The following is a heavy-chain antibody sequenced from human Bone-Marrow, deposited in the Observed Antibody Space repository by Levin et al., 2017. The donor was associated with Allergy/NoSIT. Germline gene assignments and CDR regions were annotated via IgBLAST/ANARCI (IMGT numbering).Heavy chain of an antibody. CDR2: ITHSGRT. D-gene: IGHD3-16*01. CDR3: ARSKGGLTTSFVLDL. Sequence: SQTLSLTCAVSGGSIIGSHWWSWVRQPPGKGLEWIGEITHSGRTNFFPSLKSRATLSVDEAKHQFSLTLTSVTAADTAVYYCARSKGGLTTSFVLDLWGQGALVTVSS. J-gene: IGHJ4*02. CDR1: GGSIIGSHW. V-gene: IGHV4-4*02.